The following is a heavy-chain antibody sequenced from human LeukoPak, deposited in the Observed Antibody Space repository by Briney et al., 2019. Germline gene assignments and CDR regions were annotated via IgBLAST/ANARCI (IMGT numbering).Heavy chain of an antibody. CDR2: INHSGST. Sequence: SETLSLTCAVYGESFSGYYWSWIRQPPGKGLEWIGEINHSGSTNYNPSLKSRVTISVDTSKNQFSLRLSSVTAADTAVYYCASRKRGFTYYYGSGSYNFDYWGQGTLVTVSS. CDR1: GESFSGYY. J-gene: IGHJ4*02. CDR3: ASRKRGFTYYYGSGSYNFDY. D-gene: IGHD3-10*01. V-gene: IGHV4-34*01.